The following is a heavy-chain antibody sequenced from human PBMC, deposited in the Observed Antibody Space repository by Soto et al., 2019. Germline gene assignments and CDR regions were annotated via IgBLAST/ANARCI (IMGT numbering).Heavy chain of an antibody. CDR3: AREYTYGSNFFDC. CDR1: GGSISSAAYY. Sequence: QVQLQESGPGLVKPSQTLSLTCTVSGGSISSAAYYWSWIRQHPGKGLEWIGYISHSGSTYYTPSLKSRFIISAETSKHQFSGNLTSVTAADTVVDYCAREYTYGSNFFDCWGQGARVTVSS. CDR2: ISHSGST. V-gene: IGHV4-31*03. D-gene: IGHD5-18*01. J-gene: IGHJ4*02.